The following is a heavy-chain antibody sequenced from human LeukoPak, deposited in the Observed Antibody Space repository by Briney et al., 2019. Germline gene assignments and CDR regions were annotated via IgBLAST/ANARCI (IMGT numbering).Heavy chain of an antibody. Sequence: APVKVSCKASGYTFTGYYMHWVRQAPGQGLEWMGWINPNSGGTNYAQKFQGRVTMTRDTSISTAYMELSRLRSDDTAVYYCARDREGIAAAGTESYNWFDPWGQGTLVTVSS. V-gene: IGHV1-2*02. D-gene: IGHD6-13*01. CDR1: GYTFTGYY. CDR3: ARDREGIAAAGTESYNWFDP. J-gene: IGHJ5*02. CDR2: INPNSGGT.